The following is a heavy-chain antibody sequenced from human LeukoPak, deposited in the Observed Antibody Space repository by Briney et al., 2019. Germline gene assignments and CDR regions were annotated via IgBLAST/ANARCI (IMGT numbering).Heavy chain of an antibody. CDR3: ARQQLVRGPDAFDI. D-gene: IGHD6-13*01. CDR2: IYYSGST. CDR1: GGSFSSGSYY. V-gene: IGHV4-61*01. J-gene: IGHJ3*02. Sequence: SETLSLTCTVSGGSFSSGSYYWSWIRQPPGKGLEWIGYIYYSGSTNYNPSLKSRVTISVDTSKNQFSLKLSSVTAADTAVYYCARQQLVRGPDAFDIWGQGTMVTVSS.